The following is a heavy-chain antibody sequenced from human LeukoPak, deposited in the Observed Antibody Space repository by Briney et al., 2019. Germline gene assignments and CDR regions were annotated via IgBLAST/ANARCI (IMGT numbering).Heavy chain of an antibody. J-gene: IGHJ4*02. D-gene: IGHD3-16*01. CDR2: IYYSGST. V-gene: IGHV4-59*01. CDR1: GGSISSYY. CDR3: ARVGGVRYYFDY. Sequence: SETLSLTCTVSGGSISSYYWSWIRQPPGKGLEWIGYIYYSGSTNYNPSLKSRVTISVDTSKNQFSLKLSSATAADTAVYYCARVGGVRYYFDYWGQGTLVTVSS.